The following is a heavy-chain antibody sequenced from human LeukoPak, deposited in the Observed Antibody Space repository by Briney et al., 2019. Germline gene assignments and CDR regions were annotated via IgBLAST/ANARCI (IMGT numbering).Heavy chain of an antibody. V-gene: IGHV1-8*03. CDR2: MNPKSGNT. CDR1: GYTFTSYD. D-gene: IGHD3-3*01. J-gene: IGHJ4*02. CDR3: ARGYDFWSGFRTDY. Sequence: ASVKVSCKASGYTFTSYDINWVRQATGQGLEWMGWMNPKSGNTVYAQKFQGRVTITRNTSISTAYMELSSLRSEDTSVYYCARGYDFWSGFRTDYWGQGTLVTVSS.